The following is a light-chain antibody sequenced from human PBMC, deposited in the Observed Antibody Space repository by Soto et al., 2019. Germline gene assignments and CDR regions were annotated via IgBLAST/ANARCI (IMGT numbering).Light chain of an antibody. Sequence: QSALTQPASVSASPGQSITISCTGTISDIGDYDYVSWYQQHPGKAPKLIIYEVSKRPSGVSNRFSGSKSGNTASLTISGLQAEDEADYYCSSFTFISTWVFGGGTKLTVL. V-gene: IGLV2-14*01. CDR2: EVS. CDR1: ISDIGDYDY. J-gene: IGLJ3*02. CDR3: SSFTFISTWV.